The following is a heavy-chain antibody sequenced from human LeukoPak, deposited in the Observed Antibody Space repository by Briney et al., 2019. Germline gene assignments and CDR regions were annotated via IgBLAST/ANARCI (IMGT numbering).Heavy chain of an antibody. Sequence: SETLSLTCTVSGGSISSYYWSWIRQPPGKGLEWIGYIYYSGSTNYNPSLKSRVTISVDTSKNQFSLKLSSVTAADTAVYYCARIRYFDWLSGGYYFDYWGQGTLVTVSS. CDR3: ARIRYFDWLSGGYYFDY. CDR1: GGSISSYY. CDR2: IYYSGST. D-gene: IGHD3-9*01. J-gene: IGHJ4*02. V-gene: IGHV4-59*01.